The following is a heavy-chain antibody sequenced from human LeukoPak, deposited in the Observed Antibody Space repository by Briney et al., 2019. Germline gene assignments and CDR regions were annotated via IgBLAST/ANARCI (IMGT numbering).Heavy chain of an antibody. D-gene: IGHD6-13*01. V-gene: IGHV4-39*01. Sequence: SETLSLTCAVYGGSISSSSYYWGWIRQPPGKGLEWIGSIYYSGSTYYNPSLKSRVTISVDTSKNQFSLKLSSVTAADTAVYYCARLRTVAAAGIIWFDPWGQGTLVTVSS. CDR1: GGSISSSSYY. CDR2: IYYSGST. CDR3: ARLRTVAAAGIIWFDP. J-gene: IGHJ5*02.